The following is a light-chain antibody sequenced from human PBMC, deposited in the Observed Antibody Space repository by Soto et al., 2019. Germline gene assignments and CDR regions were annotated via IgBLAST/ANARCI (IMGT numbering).Light chain of an antibody. J-gene: IGKJ1*01. V-gene: IGKV3-11*01. Sequence: EIVLTQSPATLSLSPGERATLSCRASQRVSSSLAWYQQKPGQAPRLLIYDASNRATGIPARFSGSGSGTDFTLTISSLEPEDFAVYYCQQRTKWRTFGQGTKVDI. CDR1: QRVSSS. CDR3: QQRTKWRT. CDR2: DAS.